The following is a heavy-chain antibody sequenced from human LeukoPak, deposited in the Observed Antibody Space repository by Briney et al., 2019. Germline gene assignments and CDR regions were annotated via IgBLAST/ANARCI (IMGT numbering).Heavy chain of an antibody. CDR2: INSDGSWT. J-gene: IGHJ4*02. V-gene: IGHV3-74*01. D-gene: IGHD2/OR15-2a*01. Sequence: GGSLRLSCAVSGNYWMHWVRQVPGKGLVWVSHINSDGSWTSYADSVKGRFTISKDNAKNTVYLQMNSLRAEDTAVYYCVSFYETYWGRGTLVTVSS. CDR3: VSFYETY. CDR1: GNYW.